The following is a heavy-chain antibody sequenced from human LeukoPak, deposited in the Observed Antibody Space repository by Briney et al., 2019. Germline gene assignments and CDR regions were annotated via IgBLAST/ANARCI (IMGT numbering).Heavy chain of an antibody. V-gene: IGHV1-2*02. CDR2: VSPNSGGS. Sequence: ASVKVSCKASGYTFTDYYMHWVRQAPGQGLEWMGWVSPNSGGSNYAQKFQGRVTMTRDTSINTAYMELSRLKSDDAAVYFCARDSSRGYTYAFDYWGRGTLVSVSS. CDR3: ARDSSRGYTYAFDY. CDR1: GYTFTDYY. D-gene: IGHD5-18*01. J-gene: IGHJ4*02.